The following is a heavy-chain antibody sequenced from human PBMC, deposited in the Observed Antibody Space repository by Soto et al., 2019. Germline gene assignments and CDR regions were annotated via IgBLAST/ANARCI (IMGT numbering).Heavy chain of an antibody. V-gene: IGHV3-23*01. CDR2: ISGSGGST. Sequence: GGSLRLSCAASGFTFSSYAMSWVRQAPGKGLEWVSAISGSGGSTYYADSVKGRFTISRDNSKNTLYLQMNSLRAEDTAVYYCAKSIEDSSSWYLYGYWGQGTLVTVSS. D-gene: IGHD6-13*01. CDR1: GFTFSSYA. CDR3: AKSIEDSSSWYLYGY. J-gene: IGHJ4*02.